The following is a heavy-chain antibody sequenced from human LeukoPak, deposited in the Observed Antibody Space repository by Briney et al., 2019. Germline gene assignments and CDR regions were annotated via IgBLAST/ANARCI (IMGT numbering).Heavy chain of an antibody. D-gene: IGHD3-3*01. CDR2: ISGSGGST. Sequence: GGSLRLSCAASGFTFSSYAMSWVRQAPGKGLEWVSAISGSGGSTYYADSVKGRFTISRDNSKNTLYLQMNSLRAEDTAVYYCAKCHTVIRFLEWLSPGAFDIWGQGTMVTVSS. CDR1: GFTFSSYA. V-gene: IGHV3-23*01. J-gene: IGHJ3*02. CDR3: AKCHTVIRFLEWLSPGAFDI.